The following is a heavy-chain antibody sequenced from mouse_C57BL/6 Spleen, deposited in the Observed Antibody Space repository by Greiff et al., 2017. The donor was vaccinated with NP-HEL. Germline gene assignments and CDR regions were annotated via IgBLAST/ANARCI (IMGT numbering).Heavy chain of an antibody. D-gene: IGHD1-1*01. CDR3: ARYPYYYGSDYYAMDY. Sequence: EVKLMESGGGLVQPGGSLSLSCAASGFTFTDYYMSWVRQPPGKALEWLGFIRNKANGYTTEYSASVKGRFTISRDNSQSILYLQMNALRAEDSATYYCARYPYYYGSDYYAMDYWGQGTSVTVSS. J-gene: IGHJ4*01. CDR1: GFTFTDYY. V-gene: IGHV7-3*01. CDR2: IRNKANGYTT.